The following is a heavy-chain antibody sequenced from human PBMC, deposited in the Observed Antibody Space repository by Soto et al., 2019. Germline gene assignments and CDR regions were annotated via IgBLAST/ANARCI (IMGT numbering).Heavy chain of an antibody. CDR3: AMTRTGTGMDSFAY. V-gene: IGHV3-30*04. J-gene: IGHJ4*02. D-gene: IGHD1-1*01. Sequence: QVQLVESGGGVVQPGRSLRLSCEASGFTFNSYAMEWVRQAPGKGLEWVAVISYDGRNRFYADSVKGRFTISRDNSENTLYLEMSSMRAEERAVYYCAMTRTGTGMDSFAYWGQGTLVTVSS. CDR1: GFTFNSYA. CDR2: ISYDGRNR.